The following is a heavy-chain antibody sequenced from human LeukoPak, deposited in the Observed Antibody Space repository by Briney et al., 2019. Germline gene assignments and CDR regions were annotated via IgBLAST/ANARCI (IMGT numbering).Heavy chain of an antibody. J-gene: IGHJ3*02. V-gene: IGHV3-48*03. CDR1: GFTFSSYE. Sequence: GGSLRLSCAASGFTFSSYEMNWVRQAPGKGLEWVSYISNSGSTIYYADSVKGRFTISRDNAKNSLYLQMNSLRAADTAVYYCLRDVPPPYPYDYVWGSYRIEAFDIWGQGTMVTVSS. D-gene: IGHD3-16*02. CDR2: ISNSGSTI. CDR3: LRDVPPPYPYDYVWGSYRIEAFDI.